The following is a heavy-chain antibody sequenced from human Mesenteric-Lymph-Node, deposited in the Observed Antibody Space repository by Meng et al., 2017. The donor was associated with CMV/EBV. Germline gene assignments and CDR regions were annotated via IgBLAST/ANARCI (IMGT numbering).Heavy chain of an antibody. CDR3: AKDISSGYYYDY. CDR2: IRYDGSNK. Sequence: GESLKISCAASGFTFSSYGMHWVRQAPGKGLEWVAFIRYDGSNKYYADSVKGRFTISRDNSKNTLYLQMNSLRAEDTAVYYCAKDISSGYYYDYWGQGTLVTVSS. V-gene: IGHV3-30*02. CDR1: GFTFSSYG. D-gene: IGHD3-22*01. J-gene: IGHJ4*02.